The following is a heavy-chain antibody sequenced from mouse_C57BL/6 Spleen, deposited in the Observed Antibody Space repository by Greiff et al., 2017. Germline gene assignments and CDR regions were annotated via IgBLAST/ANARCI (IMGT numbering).Heavy chain of an antibody. CDR3: AGDGYVHFDY. D-gene: IGHD2-3*01. V-gene: IGHV1-22*01. Sequence: EVQLQQSGPELVKPGASVKMSCKASGYTFTDYNMHWVKQSHGKSLEWIGYINPNNGGTSYNQKFKGKATLTVNKSSSTAYMELRSLTSEDSAVYYCAGDGYVHFDYWGQGTTLTVSS. CDR2: INPNNGGT. J-gene: IGHJ2*01. CDR1: GYTFTDYN.